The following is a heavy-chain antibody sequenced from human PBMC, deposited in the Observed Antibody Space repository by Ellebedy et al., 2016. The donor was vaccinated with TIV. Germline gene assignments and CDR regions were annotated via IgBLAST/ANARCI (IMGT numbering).Heavy chain of an antibody. V-gene: IGHV3-30*18. D-gene: IGHD2-8*01. CDR1: GFTFSSYG. CDR3: AKDRCTNRGRCFMDV. J-gene: IGHJ6*03. CDR2: VSYDGLNK. Sequence: GESLKISXAASGFTFSSYGMHWVRQAPGKGLEWAAVVSYDGLNKYYADSVKGRFTISRDNSKNMLYLQINNLRPEDTAVFYCAKDRCTNRGRCFMDVWGKGTTVTVSS.